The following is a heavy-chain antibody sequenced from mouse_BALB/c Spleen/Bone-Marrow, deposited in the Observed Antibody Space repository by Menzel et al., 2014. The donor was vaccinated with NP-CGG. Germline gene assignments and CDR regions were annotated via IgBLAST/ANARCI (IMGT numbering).Heavy chain of an antibody. Sequence: QVQLAAVWVSAGEAWSFSEAVLQGFWLHLHQLLDTLGEAEAWTRPEWIGEIHPNSGNSNYNEIFKGKARLTVDSSSSTAYVDLSSLTSEDSAAYYCSRHHRFAYYFDYWGQGTTLTVSS. D-gene: IGHD3-1*01. J-gene: IGHJ2*01. CDR3: SRHHRFAYYFDY. V-gene: IGHV1S130*01. CDR1: LHLHQLL. CDR2: IHPNSGNS.